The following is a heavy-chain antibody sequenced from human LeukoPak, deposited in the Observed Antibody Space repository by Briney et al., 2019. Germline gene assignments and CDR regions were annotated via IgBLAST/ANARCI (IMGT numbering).Heavy chain of an antibody. CDR3: AREHQFDNLFDP. Sequence: GASVKVSCKASGYTFTRYAIHWVRQAPGQRLEWMGWINAGNGNTKYSQKFQGRVTIIADESTTTAYMELSSLRSDDTAVYFCAREHQFDNLFDPWGQGTLVTVSS. CDR2: INAGNGNT. J-gene: IGHJ5*02. V-gene: IGHV1-3*01. CDR1: GYTFTRYA. D-gene: IGHD3-10*01.